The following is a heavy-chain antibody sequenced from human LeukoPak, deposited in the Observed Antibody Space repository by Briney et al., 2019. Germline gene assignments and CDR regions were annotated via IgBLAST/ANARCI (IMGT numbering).Heavy chain of an antibody. CDR1: GFTFSSYS. CDR3: ARVLVGAWGGFDP. CDR2: ISSSSSTI. J-gene: IGHJ5*02. D-gene: IGHD1-26*01. Sequence: GGSLRPSCAASGFTFSSYSMNWVRQAPGKGLEWVSYISSSSSTIYYADSVKGRFTISRDNAKNTLYLQMNSLRAEDTAVYYCARVLVGAWGGFDPWGQGTLVTVSS. V-gene: IGHV3-48*04.